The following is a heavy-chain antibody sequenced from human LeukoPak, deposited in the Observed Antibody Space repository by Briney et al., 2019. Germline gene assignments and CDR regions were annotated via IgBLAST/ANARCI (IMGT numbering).Heavy chain of an antibody. D-gene: IGHD2-21*02. CDR3: ARGAYCGGDCLGAGGSSYTY. V-gene: IGHV4-59*01. Sequence: SETLSLTCTVSGGSISSYYWSWIRQPPGKGLEWIGYIYYSGSTNYNPSLKSRVTISVDTSKNQFSLKLSSVTAADTAVYYCARGAYCGGDCLGAGGSSYTYWGQGTLVTVSS. CDR2: IYYSGST. CDR1: GGSISSYY. J-gene: IGHJ4*02.